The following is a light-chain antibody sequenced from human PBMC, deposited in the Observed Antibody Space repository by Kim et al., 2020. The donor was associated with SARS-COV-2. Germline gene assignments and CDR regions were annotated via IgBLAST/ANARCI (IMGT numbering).Light chain of an antibody. V-gene: IGKV3-20*01. CDR1: QSVSSSY. CDR2: GAS. Sequence: EIVLTQSPGTLSLSPGERATLSCRASQSVSSSYLAWYQQKPGQAPRLLIYGASSRATGIPDRFSGSGSGTDFTLTISRLEPEDFAVYYWQHRRTFGQGTKVDIK. J-gene: IGKJ1*01. CDR3: QHRRT.